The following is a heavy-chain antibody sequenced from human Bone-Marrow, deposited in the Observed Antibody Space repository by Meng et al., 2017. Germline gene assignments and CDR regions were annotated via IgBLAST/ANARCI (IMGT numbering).Heavy chain of an antibody. D-gene: IGHD3-10*01. J-gene: IGHJ4*02. CDR1: VGSFNPYA. V-gene: IGHV7-4-1*02. CDR3: ARDTPLGSTMGY. Sequence: ASVQVSCQASVGSFNPYAVSWVRQAPGQRLEWMGWINTNTGNPTYAQGFTGRFVFSLDTSVSTAYLQISSLKAEDTAVYYCARDTPLGSTMGYWGQGTLVTVSS. CDR2: INTNTGNP.